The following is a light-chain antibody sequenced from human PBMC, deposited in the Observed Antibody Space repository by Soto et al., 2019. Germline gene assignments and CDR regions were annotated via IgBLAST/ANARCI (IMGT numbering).Light chain of an antibody. V-gene: IGKV3-20*01. CDR1: QTLNNAF. Sequence: IALTQSPGTLSLSLGERATLSCRASQTLNNAFLASYQQRHGQAPRLLIYGTATMATGSPDRFTGSASGTDYTVTISRLEPEDFAVYFCQQYCSSPPWTFGQGTKVDIK. J-gene: IGKJ1*01. CDR3: QQYCSSPPWT. CDR2: GTA.